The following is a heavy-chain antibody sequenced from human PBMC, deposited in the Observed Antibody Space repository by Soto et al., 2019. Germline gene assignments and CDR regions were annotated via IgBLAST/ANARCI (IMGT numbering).Heavy chain of an antibody. CDR2: IFSSGRV. CDR3: ARGWDVKYFDY. J-gene: IGHJ4*02. D-gene: IGHD1-26*01. Sequence: HVQLQESGPGLVKPSETLSLSCSVSGDSLLSSYWSWVRQPAGKGLEWIGHIFSSGRVSYNPSLKSRPTMSIDTSMNVFSLNLSSVTAADTAVYYCARGWDVKYFDYWGQGTLVTVSS. CDR1: GDSLLSSY. V-gene: IGHV4-4*07.